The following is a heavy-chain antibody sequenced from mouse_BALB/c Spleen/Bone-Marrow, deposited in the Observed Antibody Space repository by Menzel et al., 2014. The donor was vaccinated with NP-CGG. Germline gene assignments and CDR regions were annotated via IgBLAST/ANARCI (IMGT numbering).Heavy chain of an antibody. CDR1: GFTFSDYG. D-gene: IGHD1-1*01. CDR3: ARDHYYGSSYYAMDY. J-gene: IGHJ4*01. V-gene: IGHV5-15*02. Sequence: EVKLVDSGGGLVQPGGSRKLSCAASGFTFSDYGMAWVRRAPGKGPEWVAFISNLAYSIYYADTVTGRFTISRENAKNTLYLEMSSLRSEDTAMYYCARDHYYGSSYYAMDYWGQGTSVTVSS. CDR2: ISNLAYSI.